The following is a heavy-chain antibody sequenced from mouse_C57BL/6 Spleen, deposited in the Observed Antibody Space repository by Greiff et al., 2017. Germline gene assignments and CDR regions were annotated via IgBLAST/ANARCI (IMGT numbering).Heavy chain of an antibody. D-gene: IGHD1-1*02. J-gene: IGHJ2*01. CDR3: ARYGGFPFDY. V-gene: IGHV1-82*01. Sequence: QVQLQQSGPELVKPGASVKISCKASGYAFSSSWMNWVKQRPGKGLEWIGRIYPGDGDTNYNGKFKGKATLTADKSSSTAYMQLSSLTSEDSAVYFCARYGGFPFDYWGQGTTLTVSS. CDR1: GYAFSSSW. CDR2: IYPGDGDT.